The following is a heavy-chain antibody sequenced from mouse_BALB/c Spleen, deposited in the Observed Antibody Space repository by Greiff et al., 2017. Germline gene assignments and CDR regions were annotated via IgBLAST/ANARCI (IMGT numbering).Heavy chain of an antibody. Sequence: VQLQQSAAELARPGASVKMSCKASGYTFTSYTMHWVRQRPGQGLEWIGYINPSSGYTEYNQKFKDKTTLTADKSSSTAYMQLSSLTSEDSAVYYCARRGNGSWFAYWGQGTLVTVSA. V-gene: IGHV1-4*02. CDR3: ARRGNGSWFAY. CDR2: INPSSGYT. J-gene: IGHJ3*01. CDR1: GYTFTSYT. D-gene: IGHD2-2*01.